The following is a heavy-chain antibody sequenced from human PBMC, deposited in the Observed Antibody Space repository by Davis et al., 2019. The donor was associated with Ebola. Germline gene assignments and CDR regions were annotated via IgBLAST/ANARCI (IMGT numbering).Heavy chain of an antibody. CDR3: ATNCSGATCYSGGDY. J-gene: IGHJ4*02. CDR2: ISGRSANT. Sequence: GESLKISCAASGFTFSSYAMNWVRQAPGKGLEWVSVISGRSANTYYADSVKGRFTISRDSSKKTLYLDMNSLRADDTAVYYCATNCSGATCYSGGDYWGRGTLVTVSS. D-gene: IGHD2-15*01. V-gene: IGHV3-23*01. CDR1: GFTFSSYA.